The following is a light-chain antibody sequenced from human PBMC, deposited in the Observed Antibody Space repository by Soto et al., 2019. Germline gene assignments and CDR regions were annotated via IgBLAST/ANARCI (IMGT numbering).Light chain of an antibody. Sequence: QAVGTEPGCECGSPGEAITISCTGTSSDVGGYNYVSWYQHHPGKAPKLMIYDVSNRPSGVSNRFSGSKSGNTASLTISGLQPEDEADYYCCSYTTSNTRQIVFGTGTKVTVL. CDR1: SSDVGGYNY. CDR2: DVS. V-gene: IGLV2-14*03. J-gene: IGLJ1*01. CDR3: CSYTTSNTRQIV.